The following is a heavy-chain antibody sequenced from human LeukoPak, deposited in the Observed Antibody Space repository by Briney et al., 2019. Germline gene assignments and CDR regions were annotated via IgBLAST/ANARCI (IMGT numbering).Heavy chain of an antibody. J-gene: IGHJ4*02. CDR2: INPDSGGT. CDR1: GYTFTGYY. D-gene: IGHD3-16*01. V-gene: IGHV1-2*06. CDR3: ARDTGDRVDFDY. Sequence: ASVKVSCKASGYTFTGYYMHWVRQAPGQGLEWMGRINPDSGGTNYAQKFQGRVTMTRDTSISTAYMELSRLRSDDTAVYYCARDTGDRVDFDYWGQGTLVTVSS.